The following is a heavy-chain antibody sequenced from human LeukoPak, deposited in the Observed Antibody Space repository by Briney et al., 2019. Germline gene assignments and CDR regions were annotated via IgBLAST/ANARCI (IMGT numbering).Heavy chain of an antibody. Sequence: PSETLSLTCAVYGGSFSGYYWSWIRQPPGKGLEWIAYIFYTGNTNYNPSLKGRVTISVDTSKNQFSLKLNSVTAADTAVYYCARHPFSDGFDIWGQGTMVTVSS. V-gene: IGHV4-59*08. CDR2: IFYTGNT. CDR3: ARHPFSDGFDI. J-gene: IGHJ3*02. CDR1: GGSFSGYY.